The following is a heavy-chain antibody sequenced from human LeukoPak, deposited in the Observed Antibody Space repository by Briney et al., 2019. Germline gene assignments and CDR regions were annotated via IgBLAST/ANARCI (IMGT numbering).Heavy chain of an antibody. D-gene: IGHD6-19*01. CDR1: GFTYSNYA. Sequence: GGSQRLSCAASGFTYSNYAMTWVRQAPGKGLEWVSSISSGGHSTYYAGSVKGRITISRDNSKNTLYLQMNSLRAEDTAVYYCAKGAGQWLVPSEYFQYWGQGALVSASS. J-gene: IGHJ1*01. CDR2: ISSGGHST. V-gene: IGHV3-23*01. CDR3: AKGAGQWLVPSEYFQY.